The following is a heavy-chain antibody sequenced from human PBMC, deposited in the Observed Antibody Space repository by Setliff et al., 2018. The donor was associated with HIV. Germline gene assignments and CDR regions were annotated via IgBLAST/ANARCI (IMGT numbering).Heavy chain of an antibody. CDR3: ARRARFCISATCYRYFDY. D-gene: IGHD3-9*01. V-gene: IGHV4-34*01. CDR2: INHSGTT. J-gene: IGHJ4*02. CDR1: GDSFRAHY. Sequence: PSETLSLTCAVFGDSFRAHYWSWIRQAPGKGLDWIGEINHSGTTNYKPSLQRRVTISVDTSTKQISLKMSSVTAADTAVYFCARRARFCISATCYRYFDYWGLGTLVTVSS.